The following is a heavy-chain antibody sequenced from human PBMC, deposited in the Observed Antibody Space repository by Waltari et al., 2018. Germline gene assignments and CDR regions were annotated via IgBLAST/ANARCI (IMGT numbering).Heavy chain of an antibody. Sequence: QVQLQQWGAGLLTPSETLSLTCAVYGGSFSDYYWSWIRQPPGKGLEWIGEINHNGSTNYNPSLRSRITISIDTSKNQFSLKLNSVTAADTAVYYCARVQDYVRDYWGQGTLVTVSS. CDR2: INHNGST. J-gene: IGHJ4*02. CDR1: GGSFSDYY. D-gene: IGHD3-16*01. V-gene: IGHV4-34*02. CDR3: ARVQDYVRDY.